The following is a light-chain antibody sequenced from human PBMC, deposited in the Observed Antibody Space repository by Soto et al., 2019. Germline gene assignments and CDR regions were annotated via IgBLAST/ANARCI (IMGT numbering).Light chain of an antibody. CDR3: QQYNNWPPFT. Sequence: EIVMTQSPATLSVSPGERATLSCRASQSVSSNLAWYQQKPGQAPRLLIYGASTRATGIPARFSGSGSGTEFTLNISSLQSEDFEVYYCQQYNNWPPFTFGPGTKVDIK. V-gene: IGKV3-15*01. CDR1: QSVSSN. J-gene: IGKJ3*01. CDR2: GAS.